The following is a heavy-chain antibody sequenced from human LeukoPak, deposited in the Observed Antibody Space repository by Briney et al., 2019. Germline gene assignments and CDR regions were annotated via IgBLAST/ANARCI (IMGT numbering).Heavy chain of an antibody. V-gene: IGHV4-61*02. CDR3: ARVEGYYYDSSGWFDY. D-gene: IGHD3-22*01. CDR2: IYTSGST. J-gene: IGHJ4*02. Sequence: SETLSLTCTVSGGSISSSSYYWSWIRQPAGKGLEWIGRIYTSGSTNYNPSLKSRVTMSVDTSKNQFSLKLSSVTAADTAVYYCARVEGYYYDSSGWFDYWGQGTLVTVSS. CDR1: GGSISSSSYY.